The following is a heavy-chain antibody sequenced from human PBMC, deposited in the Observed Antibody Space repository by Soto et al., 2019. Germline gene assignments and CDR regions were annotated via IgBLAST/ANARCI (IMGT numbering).Heavy chain of an antibody. CDR2: ITGSGAGS. D-gene: IGHD3-16*01. V-gene: IGHV3-23*01. J-gene: IGHJ5*02. Sequence: VQLWESGGGWLQPGGSLRLCCAASGFTFSSYAMNWVRQAPGKGLEWVSGITGSGAGSYYSDSVKGRFTISRDNSKNTLYLQMNSRRAEDTAVYYCAKAYSNSWPNDWFDPWGQGTLVTVSS. CDR1: GFTFSSYA. CDR3: AKAYSNSWPNDWFDP.